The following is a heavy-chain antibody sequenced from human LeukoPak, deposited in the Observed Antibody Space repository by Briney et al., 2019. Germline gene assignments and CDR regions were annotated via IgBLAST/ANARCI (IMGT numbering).Heavy chain of an antibody. CDR1: GGSISSSSYY. Sequence: SETLSLTCTVSGGSISSSSYYWGWIRQPPGKGLEWIGSIYYSGSTYYNPSLKSRVTISVDTSKNQFSLKLSSVTAADTAVYYCARRYGSGINWFDPWGQGTLVTVSS. J-gene: IGHJ5*02. CDR3: ARRYGSGINWFDP. V-gene: IGHV4-39*07. D-gene: IGHD3-10*01. CDR2: IYYSGST.